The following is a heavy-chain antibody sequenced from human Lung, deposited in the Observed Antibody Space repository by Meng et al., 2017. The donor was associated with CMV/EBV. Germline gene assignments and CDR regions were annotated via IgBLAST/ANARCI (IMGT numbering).Heavy chain of an antibody. CDR2: VCYTGTT. Sequence: SETXSLTCTVSGGSTNSYYWTWIRQAPGKGLEWIGYVCYTGTTKYNPSLKSRVTMSLEASKSHFFLKLTSVTAADAAIYYCSGGRAQIGWFDPWGQGTLVTVSS. D-gene: IGHD2-8*02. V-gene: IGHV4-59*01. J-gene: IGHJ5*02. CDR1: GGSTNSYY. CDR3: SGGRAQIGWFDP.